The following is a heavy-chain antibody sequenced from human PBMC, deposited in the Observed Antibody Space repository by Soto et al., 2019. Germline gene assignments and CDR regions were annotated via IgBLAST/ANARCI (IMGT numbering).Heavy chain of an antibody. J-gene: IGHJ4*02. Sequence: EVQLLESGGGLVQPGGSLRLSCAASGFTFNNYAMRWVRQAPGKGLEWVSSITGSGDNTYYADSVKGRFTISRDNSKNILFLQMNSLRAEDPALYYCTKQWEQYYFDYWGQGTLVTVSS. CDR1: GFTFNNYA. V-gene: IGHV3-23*01. CDR3: TKQWEQYYFDY. D-gene: IGHD1-26*01. CDR2: ITGSGDNT.